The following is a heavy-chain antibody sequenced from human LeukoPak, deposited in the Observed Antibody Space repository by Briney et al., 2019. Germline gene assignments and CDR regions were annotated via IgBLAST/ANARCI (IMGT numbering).Heavy chain of an antibody. D-gene: IGHD2-21*02. CDR2: INHSGST. CDR1: GGSFSPYY. J-gene: IGHJ4*02. Sequence: SETLSLTYAVYGGSFSPYYWSWIRQPPGKGLEWIGEINHSGSTNYNPSLKSRVTISVDTSKNQFSLKLSSVTAADTAVYYCARGGFYCGGDCYVDYWGQGTLVTVSS. CDR3: ARGGFYCGGDCYVDY. V-gene: IGHV4-34*01.